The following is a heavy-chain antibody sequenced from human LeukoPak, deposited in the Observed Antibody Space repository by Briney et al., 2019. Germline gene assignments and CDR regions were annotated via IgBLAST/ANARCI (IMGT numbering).Heavy chain of an antibody. CDR2: IKSKTDGGTT. V-gene: IGHV3-15*01. J-gene: IGHJ4*02. D-gene: IGHD2-2*01. Sequence: WIRQPPGKGLEWVGRIKSKTDGGTTDYAAPVKGRFTISRDDSKNTLYLQMNSLKTEDTAVYYCTTAYCSSTSCYRGIYWGQGTLVTVSS. CDR3: TTAYCSSTSCYRGIY.